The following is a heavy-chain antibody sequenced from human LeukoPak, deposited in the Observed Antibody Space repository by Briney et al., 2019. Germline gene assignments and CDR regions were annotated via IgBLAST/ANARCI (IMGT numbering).Heavy chain of an antibody. Sequence: SETLSLTCAVYGGSFSDYYWSWIRQPPGEGLEWIGEINHSGSTNYKSSLKSRVTMSVDTSKNQFSLKLNSVTAADTAVYYCARQLAVAAYLDYWGQGMLVTVSS. D-gene: IGHD6-19*01. CDR3: ARQLAVAAYLDY. J-gene: IGHJ4*02. CDR1: GGSFSDYY. V-gene: IGHV4-34*01. CDR2: INHSGST.